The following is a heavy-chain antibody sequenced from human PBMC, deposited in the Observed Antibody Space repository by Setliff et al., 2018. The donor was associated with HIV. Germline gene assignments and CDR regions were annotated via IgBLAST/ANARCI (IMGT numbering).Heavy chain of an antibody. CDR2: ISSSSSSFI. CDR3: ARDMYYYDSSASHFDF. V-gene: IGHV3-21*05. CDR1: GFLLTDYN. Sequence: PGGSLRLSCAVSGFLLTDYNMNWVRQAPGKGLEWVSYISSSSSSFIYYADSVKGRFTISRDNAKNSLYLEMKSLRAEDTAVYYCARDMYYYDSSASHFDFWGQGTLVTVSS. D-gene: IGHD3-22*01. J-gene: IGHJ4*02.